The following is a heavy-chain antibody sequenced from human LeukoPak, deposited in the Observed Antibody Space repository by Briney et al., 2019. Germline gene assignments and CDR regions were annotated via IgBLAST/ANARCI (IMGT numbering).Heavy chain of an antibody. CDR2: ISGSGDST. D-gene: IGHD1-26*01. V-gene: IGHV3-23*01. Sequence: PGGSLRLSCSVSGFSFSNNDMSWVRQPPGKGLEWDSGISGSGDSTNYGDSVKGRFTISRDNSKNRLYLQMNSLRVEDTAVYYCARRGTYFGGFDYWGQGTLVTVSS. J-gene: IGHJ4*02. CDR3: ARRGTYFGGFDY. CDR1: GFSFSNND.